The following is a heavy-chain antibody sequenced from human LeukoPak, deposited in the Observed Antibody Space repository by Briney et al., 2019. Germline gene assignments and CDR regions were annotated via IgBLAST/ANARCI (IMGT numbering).Heavy chain of an antibody. CDR3: ARQGRRGSFDY. J-gene: IGHJ4*02. Sequence: GESLKISCKASGYTFTSYWIAWVRQMPGKGLEWMGVIYPGDSDTRYSPSLQGHVTISADKSISTAYLQWSSLKASDTAMYYCARQGRRGSFDYWGQGTLVTVSS. CDR1: GYTFTSYW. CDR2: IYPGDSDT. D-gene: IGHD3-10*01. V-gene: IGHV5-51*01.